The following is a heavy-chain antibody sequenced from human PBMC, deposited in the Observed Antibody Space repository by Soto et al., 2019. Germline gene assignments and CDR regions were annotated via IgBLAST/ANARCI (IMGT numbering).Heavy chain of an antibody. J-gene: IGHJ4*02. CDR2: ITRSGGT. CDR3: VKDAPGSGWLSDY. V-gene: IGHV3-23*01. CDR1: GFTFSDYA. Sequence: ESHLLESGGDLGQPGGSLRLSCAASGFTFSDYAMSWVRQAPGKGLAWVSTITRSGGTNYADSVKGRFTISRDNSKNTLYLQVTSLRAEDAAVYYCVKDAPGSGWLSDYWGQGTLVTVSS. D-gene: IGHD6-19*01.